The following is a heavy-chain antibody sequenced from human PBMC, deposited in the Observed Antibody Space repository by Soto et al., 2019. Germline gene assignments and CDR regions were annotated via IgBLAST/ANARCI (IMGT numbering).Heavy chain of an antibody. Sequence: QVQLQESGPGLVKPSQTLSLSCTVSGGSLSSGGYYGGGIRKHPGKGLEWIGFIYYSGSTYYNPSLKSRVTISVDTSQNQFSLKLSSVTAADTAVYYCARDTQRGYSGYFDSWGQGTLVTVSS. V-gene: IGHV4-31*03. CDR3: ARDTQRGYSGYFDS. D-gene: IGHD5-12*01. J-gene: IGHJ4*02. CDR2: IYYSGST. CDR1: GGSLSSGGYY.